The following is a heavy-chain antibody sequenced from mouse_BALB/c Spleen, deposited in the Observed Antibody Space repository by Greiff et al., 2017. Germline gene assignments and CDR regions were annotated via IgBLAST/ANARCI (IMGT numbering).Heavy chain of an antibody. CDR2: IRNKANGYTT. CDR1: GFTFTDYY. Sequence: EVMLVESGGGLVQPGGSLRLSCATSGFTFTDYYMSWVRQPPGKALEWLGFIRNKANGYTTEYSASVKGRFTMSRDNSQSILYLQMNTLRAEDSATYYCARDELYAMDYWGQGTSVTVSS. J-gene: IGHJ4*01. CDR3: ARDELYAMDY. V-gene: IGHV7-3*02.